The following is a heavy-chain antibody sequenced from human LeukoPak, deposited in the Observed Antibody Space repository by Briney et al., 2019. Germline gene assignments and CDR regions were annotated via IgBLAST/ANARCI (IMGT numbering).Heavy chain of an antibody. CDR3: ARGRLSDYGEYGWFDP. V-gene: IGHV4-39*07. CDR1: GGSVSSGSYY. J-gene: IGHJ5*02. Sequence: SETLSLTCTVSGGSVSSGSYYWNWIRQPPGKGLEWIGEINHSGSTNYNSSLKSRVTISIDTSKNQFSLKLNSVTAADTAVYYCARGRLSDYGEYGWFDPWGQGTLVTVSS. CDR2: INHSGST. D-gene: IGHD4-17*01.